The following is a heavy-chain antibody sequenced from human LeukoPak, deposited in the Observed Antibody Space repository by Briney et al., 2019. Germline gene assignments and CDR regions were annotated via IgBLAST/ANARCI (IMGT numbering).Heavy chain of an antibody. D-gene: IGHD1-26*01. Sequence: SETLSLTCAVSGYSISSGYYWGWIRQPPGKGLEWIGSIYHSGSTYYNPSLKSRVTISVDTSKNQFSLKLSSVTAADTAVYYCARVGEDYYYYYMDVWGKGTTVTVSS. V-gene: IGHV4-38-2*01. CDR2: IYHSGST. CDR3: ARVGEDYYYYYMDV. J-gene: IGHJ6*03. CDR1: GYSISSGYY.